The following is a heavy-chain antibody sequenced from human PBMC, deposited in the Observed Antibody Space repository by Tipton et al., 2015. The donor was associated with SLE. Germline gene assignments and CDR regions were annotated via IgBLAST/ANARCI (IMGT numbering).Heavy chain of an antibody. Sequence: LRLSRAVYGGSFSGYYWSWIRQPPGKGLEWIGEINHSGSTNYNPSLKSRVTISVDTSKNQFSLKLSSVTAADTAVYYCARVGRYCSSTSCPEGYYYYMDVWGKGTTVTVPS. CDR2: INHSGST. V-gene: IGHV4-34*01. D-gene: IGHD2-2*01. J-gene: IGHJ6*03. CDR3: ARVGRYCSSTSCPEGYYYYMDV. CDR1: GGSFSGYY.